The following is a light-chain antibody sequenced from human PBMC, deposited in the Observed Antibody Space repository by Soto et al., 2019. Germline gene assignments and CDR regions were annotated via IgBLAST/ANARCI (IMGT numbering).Light chain of an antibody. J-gene: IGKJ5*01. Sequence: EIVLTQSPCTLSLSPGDIATLYCRASQSVSSKLAWYQQKPGQAPRLLIYGASTRATGIPARFSGSGSGTEFTLTISSLQSEDFAVYYCQQSGSSPITFGQGTRLEIK. CDR1: QSVSSK. V-gene: IGKV3-20*01. CDR2: GAS. CDR3: QQSGSSPIT.